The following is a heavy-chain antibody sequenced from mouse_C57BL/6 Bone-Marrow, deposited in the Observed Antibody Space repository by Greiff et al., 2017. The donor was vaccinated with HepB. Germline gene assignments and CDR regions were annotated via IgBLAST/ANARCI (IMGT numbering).Heavy chain of an antibody. Sequence: EVKLQQSGAELVRPGASVKLSCTASGFNIKDDYMHWVKQRPEQGLEWIGWIDPENGDTEYASKFQGKATITADTSSNTAYLQLSSLTSEDTAVYYCTFYYYGSSYVWFAYWGQGTLVTVSA. D-gene: IGHD1-1*01. CDR1: GFNIKDDY. J-gene: IGHJ3*01. V-gene: IGHV14-4*01. CDR3: TFYYYGSSYVWFAY. CDR2: IDPENGDT.